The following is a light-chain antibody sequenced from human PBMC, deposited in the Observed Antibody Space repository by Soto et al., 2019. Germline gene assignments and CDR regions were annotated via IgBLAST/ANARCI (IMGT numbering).Light chain of an antibody. CDR3: VTWDGSLSAGV. Sequence: QSVLTQPPSVSAAPGQKVTISCSGSTSNIGNNFVSWYQQLPGTAPKLLIYENIKRPSGIPDRFSGSKSGTSATLGITGLETGDEADYYCVTWDGSLSAGVFGGGTKLTVL. CDR1: TSNIGNNF. J-gene: IGLJ2*01. CDR2: ENI. V-gene: IGLV1-51*02.